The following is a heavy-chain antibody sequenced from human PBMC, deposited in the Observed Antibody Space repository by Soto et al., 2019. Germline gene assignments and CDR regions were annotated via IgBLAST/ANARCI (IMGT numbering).Heavy chain of an antibody. CDR3: ARDLTVAATEGYYYYYGMDV. J-gene: IGHJ6*02. D-gene: IGHD6-19*01. CDR2: TYYRSKWYN. CDR1: GDSVSSNSAA. V-gene: IGHV6-1*01. Sequence: SQTLSLTCAISGDSVSSNSAAWNWIRQSPSRGLEWLGRTYYRSKWYNDYAVSVKSRITINPDTSKNQFSLQLNSVTPEDTAVYYCARDLTVAATEGYYYYYGMDVWVQGTTVTVSS.